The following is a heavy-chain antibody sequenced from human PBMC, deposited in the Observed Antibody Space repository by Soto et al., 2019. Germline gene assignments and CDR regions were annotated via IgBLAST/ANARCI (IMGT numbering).Heavy chain of an antibody. J-gene: IGHJ6*02. V-gene: IGHV1-69*13. Sequence: SVKVSCKASGGTFSSYAISWVRQAPGQGLEWMGGIIPIFGTANYAQKFQGRVTITADESTSTAYMELSSLRSEDTAVYYCARDRHGSGSYSAYGMDVWGQGTTVTVSS. D-gene: IGHD3-10*01. CDR1: GGTFSSYA. CDR2: IIPIFGTA. CDR3: ARDRHGSGSYSAYGMDV.